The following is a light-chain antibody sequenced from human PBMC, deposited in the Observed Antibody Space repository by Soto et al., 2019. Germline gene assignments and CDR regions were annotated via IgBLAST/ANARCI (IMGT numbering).Light chain of an antibody. Sequence: EIVLTQSPGTLSLSPGERATLSCRASEIITTRFIAWYQQKRGQAPRLVIWGASRRATGIPDRFSGSGSGTDFTLTVSRLEPEDFAEYYCQQYSVSPWTFGQGTRVEIK. V-gene: IGKV3-20*01. CDR3: QQYSVSPWT. CDR2: GAS. CDR1: EIITTRF. J-gene: IGKJ1*01.